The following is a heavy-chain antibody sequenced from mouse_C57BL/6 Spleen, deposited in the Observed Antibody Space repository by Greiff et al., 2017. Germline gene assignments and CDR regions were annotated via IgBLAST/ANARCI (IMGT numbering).Heavy chain of an antibody. J-gene: IGHJ4*01. CDR1: GFTFSSYG. D-gene: IGHD2-4*01. V-gene: IGHV5-6*01. Sequence: EVKLMESGGDLVKPGGSLKLSCAASGFTFSSYGMSWVRQTPDKRLEWVATISSGGSYTYYPDRVKGRFTISRDNAKNTLYLQMSSLKSEDTAMYYCARQPRYYDYDEDYAMDYWGQGTSVTVSS. CDR2: ISSGGSYT. CDR3: ARQPRYYDYDEDYAMDY.